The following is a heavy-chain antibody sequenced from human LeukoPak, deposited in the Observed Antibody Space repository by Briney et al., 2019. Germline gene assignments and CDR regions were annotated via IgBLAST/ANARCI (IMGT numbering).Heavy chain of an antibody. CDR3: VREQYGTGSYGSVV. V-gene: IGHV3-11*05. CDR1: GFTSSDYY. D-gene: IGHD3-10*01. J-gene: IGHJ6*02. CDR2: ISSSSSYT. Sequence: PGGSLRLSCAASGFTSSDYYMSRIRQGPGKGLEWLSYISSSSSYTDYADSVKGRVTISRDNAKKSLYLQMNSLRAEDTAVYYCVREQYGTGSYGSVVWGQGTTVTVSS.